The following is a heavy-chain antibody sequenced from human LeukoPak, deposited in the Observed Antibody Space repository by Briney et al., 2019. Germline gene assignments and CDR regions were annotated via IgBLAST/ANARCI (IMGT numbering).Heavy chain of an antibody. CDR1: GFTFSSYA. J-gene: IGHJ3*02. CDR2: ISHSGDTT. Sequence: GGSLRLSCAASGFTFSSYAMSWVRQAPGKGLEWVSGISHSGDTTYYADSVKGRFTISRDNSKNTVYVQMNSLRAEDTAVYYCAKGSSSYYFAFDIWGQGTMVTVSS. D-gene: IGHD6-13*01. CDR3: AKGSSSYYFAFDI. V-gene: IGHV3-23*01.